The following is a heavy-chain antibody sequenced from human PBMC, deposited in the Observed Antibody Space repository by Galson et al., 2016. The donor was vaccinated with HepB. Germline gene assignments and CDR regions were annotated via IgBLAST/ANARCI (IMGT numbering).Heavy chain of an antibody. CDR1: GGTFSRYA. J-gene: IGHJ4*02. CDR3: AKEQRWLQFYY. Sequence: SVKVSCKASGGTFSRYAISWVRQAPGQGLEWMGGILPIFGTANYAQKFQGRVTITADESTSTAYMELSSLRSEDTAVYYCAKEQRWLQFYYWGQGTLVTVSS. V-gene: IGHV1-69*13. CDR2: ILPIFGTA. D-gene: IGHD5-24*01.